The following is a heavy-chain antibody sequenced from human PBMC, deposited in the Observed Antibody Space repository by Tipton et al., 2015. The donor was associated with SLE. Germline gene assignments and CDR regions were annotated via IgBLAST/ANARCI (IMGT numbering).Heavy chain of an antibody. J-gene: IGHJ5*02. CDR1: GGSISSYY. D-gene: IGHD6-6*01. CDR3: ARRSSSAGDNWFDP. Sequence: TLSLTCTVSGGSISSYYWSWIRQPPGKGLEWIGEINHSGSTNYNPSLKSRVTISADTSKNQFSLKLSSVTAADTAVYYCARRSSSAGDNWFDPWGQGTLVTVSS. V-gene: IGHV4-34*01. CDR2: INHSGST.